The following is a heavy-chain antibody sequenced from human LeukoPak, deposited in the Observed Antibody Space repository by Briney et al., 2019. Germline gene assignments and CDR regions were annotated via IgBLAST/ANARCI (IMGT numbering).Heavy chain of an antibody. Sequence: SETLSLTCTVSGXSISSYYWSWIRQPPGKGLEWIEYIYFSGSTNYNPSLKSRVTISIDASKSQFSLKLSSVTAADTAVYYCTNTNYENFDYWGQGTLVTVSS. V-gene: IGHV4-59*08. CDR2: IYFSGST. D-gene: IGHD4-11*01. CDR1: GXSISSYY. CDR3: TNTNYENFDY. J-gene: IGHJ4*02.